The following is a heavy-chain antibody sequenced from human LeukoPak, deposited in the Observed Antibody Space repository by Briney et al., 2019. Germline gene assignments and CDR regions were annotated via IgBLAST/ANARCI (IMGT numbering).Heavy chain of an antibody. CDR3: AKGSSSGAFDY. D-gene: IGHD6-19*01. V-gene: IGHV3-30*18. Sequence: PGRSLRLSCAASGFTFSSYGMHWVRQAPGKGLEWVAVISYDGSNKYYADSVKGRFTISRDNSKNTLYLQMNGLRAEDTAVYYCAKGSSSGAFDYWGQGTLVTVSS. CDR2: ISYDGSNK. CDR1: GFTFSSYG. J-gene: IGHJ4*02.